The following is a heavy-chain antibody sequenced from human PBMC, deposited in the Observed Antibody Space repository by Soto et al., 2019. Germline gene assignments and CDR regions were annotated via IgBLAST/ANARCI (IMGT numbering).Heavy chain of an antibody. CDR3: AKAFDTSGYYSSYYAMDV. Sequence: GGSLRLSCAASGFKFSTFAMSWVRQAPGKGLGWVSSLGDSGTKTYYAASVRGRFIITRDNSKNTVDLQMNSLRAEDTAVYYCAKAFDTSGYYSSYYAMDVWGQGTTVTVSS. CDR1: GFKFSTFA. CDR2: LGDSGTKT. J-gene: IGHJ6*02. D-gene: IGHD3-22*01. V-gene: IGHV3-23*01.